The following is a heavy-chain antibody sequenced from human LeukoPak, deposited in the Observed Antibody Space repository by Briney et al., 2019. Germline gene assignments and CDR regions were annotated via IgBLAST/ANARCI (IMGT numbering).Heavy chain of an antibody. V-gene: IGHV4-38-2*01. CDR2: LYHSGNT. CDR1: GYSISSGYY. J-gene: IGHJ4*02. Sequence: SETLSLTCAVSGYSISSGYYWGWIRQPPGKGLEWIGSLYHSGNTYHNPSLKSRVTISEDSSKNQFSLKLRSVTAADTAVYYCARGYSSSSFHFNYWGQGTLVTVSS. CDR3: ARGYSSSSFHFNY. D-gene: IGHD6-6*01.